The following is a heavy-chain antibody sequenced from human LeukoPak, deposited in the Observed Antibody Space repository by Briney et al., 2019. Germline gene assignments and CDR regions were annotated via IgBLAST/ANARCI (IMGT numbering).Heavy chain of an antibody. CDR1: GGSISSYY. J-gene: IGHJ4*02. CDR2: IYYSGST. Sequence: SETLSLTCTVSGGSISSYYWSWIRQPPGKGLEGIGYIYYSGSTNYNPSLKSRVTLSVDMSKNQFSLKVSSVTAADTAVYYCARADGYCSGGSCHLYFDYWGQGTLVTVSS. V-gene: IGHV4-59*01. CDR3: ARADGYCSGGSCHLYFDY. D-gene: IGHD2-15*01.